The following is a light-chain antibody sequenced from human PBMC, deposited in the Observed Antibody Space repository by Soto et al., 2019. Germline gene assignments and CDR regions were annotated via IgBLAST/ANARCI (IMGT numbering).Light chain of an antibody. CDR1: SGDIGDYNY. CDR3: CSYTRSGTLI. V-gene: IGLV2-14*01. CDR2: DVS. J-gene: IGLJ1*01. Sequence: SVLAQPAPVSGSPGQSITLSCVGTSGDIGDYNYVSWYQQHPGKVPKVIIYDVSNRPSGVSYRFSGTKSGNTASLTVSGLQAEDEADYYCCSYTRSGTLIFGTGTKVTVL.